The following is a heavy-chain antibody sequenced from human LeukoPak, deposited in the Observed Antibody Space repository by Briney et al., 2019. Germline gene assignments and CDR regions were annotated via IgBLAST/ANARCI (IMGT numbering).Heavy chain of an antibody. CDR3: AGVGAPFDY. CDR2: INHSGST. D-gene: IGHD1-26*01. J-gene: IGHJ4*02. V-gene: IGHV4-34*01. CDR1: GGSFSGYY. Sequence: SETLSLTCAVYGGSFSGYYWSWIRQPPGKGLEWIGEINHSGSTNYNPSLKSRVTISVDTSGNQFSLKLSSVTAADTAVYYCAGVGAPFDYWGQGTLVTVSS.